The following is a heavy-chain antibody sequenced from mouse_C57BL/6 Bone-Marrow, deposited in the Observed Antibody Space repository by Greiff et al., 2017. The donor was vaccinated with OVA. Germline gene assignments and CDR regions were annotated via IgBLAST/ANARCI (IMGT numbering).Heavy chain of an antibody. Sequence: VQLQQSGAELVRPGASVTLSCKASGYTFTDYDMHWVKQTPVHGLEWIGAIDPETGGTAYNQKFKGKAILTADKSSSTAYMELRSLTSEDSAVYYCARRRVFITTRVWSIDYWGQGTTLTVSS. CDR1: GYTFTDYD. CDR2: IDPETGGT. V-gene: IGHV1-15*01. CDR3: ARRRVFITTRVWSIDY. D-gene: IGHD1-1*01. J-gene: IGHJ2*01.